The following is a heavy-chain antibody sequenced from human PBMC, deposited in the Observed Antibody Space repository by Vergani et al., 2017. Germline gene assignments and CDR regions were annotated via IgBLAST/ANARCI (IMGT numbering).Heavy chain of an antibody. CDR3: ARDLYDFWSGYSASDAFDL. Sequence: QVQLVESGGGVVQPGRSLRLSCAASGFTFSSYGMHWVRQAPGKGLEWVAVIWYYGSNKYYADSVKGRFTISRDNSKNTLYLQMNSLRAEDTAVYYCARDLYDFWSGYSASDAFDLWGQGTMVTVSS. D-gene: IGHD3-3*01. CDR2: IWYYGSNK. J-gene: IGHJ3*01. CDR1: GFTFSSYG. V-gene: IGHV3-33*01.